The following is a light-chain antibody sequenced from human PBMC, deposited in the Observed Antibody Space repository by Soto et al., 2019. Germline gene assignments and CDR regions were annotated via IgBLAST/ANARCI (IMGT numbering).Light chain of an antibody. J-gene: IGLJ7*01. V-gene: IGLV2-14*01. CDR3: SSYTSSSTLSV. Sequence: QSALTQPASVSGSPGQSIAISCTGTSSDVGGYNYVSWYQQHPGKAPKVLFYAVSNRPSGVSNRFSGSKSGNTASLTISGLQAEDEADYYCSSYTSSSTLSVFGGGTQLTVL. CDR1: SSDVGGYNY. CDR2: AVS.